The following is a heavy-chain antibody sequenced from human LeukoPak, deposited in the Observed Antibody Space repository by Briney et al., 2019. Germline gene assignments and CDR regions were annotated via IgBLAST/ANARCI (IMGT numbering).Heavy chain of an antibody. D-gene: IGHD3-16*01. CDR2: ISGSGGST. J-gene: IGHJ2*01. CDR1: GFTFSSYA. V-gene: IGHV3-23*01. CDR3: TKDVFDFGGYFDL. Sequence: GGSLRLSCAASGFTFSSYAMSWVRQAPGKGLEWVSAISGSGGSTYYADSVKGRFTISRDNAKNSLFLQMNSLRTEDTAVYYCTKDVFDFGGYFDLWGRGTLVTVSS.